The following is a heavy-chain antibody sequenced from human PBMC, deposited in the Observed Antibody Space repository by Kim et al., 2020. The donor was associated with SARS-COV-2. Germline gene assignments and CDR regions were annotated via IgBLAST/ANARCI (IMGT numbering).Heavy chain of an antibody. Sequence: GGSLRLSCAASGFTFSSYAMHWVRQAPGKGLEWVAVISYDGSNKYYADSVKGRFTISRDNSKNTLYLQMNSLRAEDTAVYYCARAPSSGDWGQGTLVTVSS. V-gene: IGHV3-30-3*01. J-gene: IGHJ4*02. CDR3: ARAPSSGD. D-gene: IGHD3-22*01. CDR2: ISYDGSNK. CDR1: GFTFSSYA.